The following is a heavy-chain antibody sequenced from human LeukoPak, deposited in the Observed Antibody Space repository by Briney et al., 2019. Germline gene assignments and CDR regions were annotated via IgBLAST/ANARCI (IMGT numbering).Heavy chain of an antibody. V-gene: IGHV3-30*03. CDR2: ISYDGSNK. Sequence: QPGRSLRLSCAASGFTFGSYGMHWVRQAPGKGLEWVAVISYDGSNKYYADSVKGRFTISRDNSKNTLYLQMKSLRPDDTAVYYCARDHGSSAWQYDELFQYWGQGTLVTVSS. J-gene: IGHJ4*02. CDR1: GFTFGSYG. D-gene: IGHD6-19*01. CDR3: ARDHGSSAWQYDELFQY.